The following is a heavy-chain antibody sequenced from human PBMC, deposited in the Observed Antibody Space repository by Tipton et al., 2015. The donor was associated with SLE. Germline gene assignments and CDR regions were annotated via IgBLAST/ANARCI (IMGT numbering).Heavy chain of an antibody. CDR2: ITSSSRTI. CDR3: AREPLDPIRHHAFDI. CDR1: GFTFSSYE. Sequence: GSLRLSCAASGFTFSSYEMSWVRQAPGKGLEWVSYITSSSRTIYYADSVKGRFTISRDNAKNSLYLQMNSLRAEDTALYYCAREPLDPIRHHAFDIWGRGTMVTVS. D-gene: IGHD2-21*01. J-gene: IGHJ3*02. V-gene: IGHV3-48*03.